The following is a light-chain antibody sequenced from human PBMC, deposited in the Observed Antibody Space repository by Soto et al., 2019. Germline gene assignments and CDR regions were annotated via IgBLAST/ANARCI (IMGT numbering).Light chain of an antibody. Sequence: EIVLTQSPGTLSLSPGERATLSCRASQRVISDYLAWYQQKPGQAPRLLIYGASSRATGIPDRFSGSGSGTDFSLTISRLEPEDFAVYYCHQYGSSSFTFGQGTKLEIK. CDR3: HQYGSSSFT. J-gene: IGKJ2*01. V-gene: IGKV3-20*01. CDR1: QRVISDY. CDR2: GAS.